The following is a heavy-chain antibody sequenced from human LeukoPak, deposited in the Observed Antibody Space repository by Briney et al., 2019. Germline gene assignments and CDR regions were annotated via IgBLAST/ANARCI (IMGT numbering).Heavy chain of an antibody. Sequence: ASVKVSCKASGYTFTGYYMHWVRQAPGQGLEGMGRINPNSGGTNYAQKLQGRVTMTTDTSTSTAYMELRSLRSDDTAVYYCARDLYYYDSSGYLGPYFGLWGQGTMVAVSS. V-gene: IGHV1-2*06. D-gene: IGHD3-22*01. CDR1: GYTFTGYY. CDR2: INPNSGGT. J-gene: IGHJ3*01. CDR3: ARDLYYYDSSGYLGPYFGL.